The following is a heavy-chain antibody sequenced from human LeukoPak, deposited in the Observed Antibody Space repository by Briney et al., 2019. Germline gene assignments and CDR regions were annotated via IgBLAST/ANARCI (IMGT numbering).Heavy chain of an antibody. CDR3: ARVPYYYGSGSYYNVDWFDP. J-gene: IGHJ5*02. V-gene: IGHV1-2*02. CDR1: GYTFTGYY. CDR2: INPNSGGT. D-gene: IGHD3-10*01. Sequence: ASVKVSCKASGYTFTGYYMHWVRQAPGQGLEWMGWINPNSGGTNYAQKFQGRVTMTRDTSISTAYMELSRLRSDDTAVYYCARVPYYYGSGSYYNVDWFDPWGQGTLVTVSS.